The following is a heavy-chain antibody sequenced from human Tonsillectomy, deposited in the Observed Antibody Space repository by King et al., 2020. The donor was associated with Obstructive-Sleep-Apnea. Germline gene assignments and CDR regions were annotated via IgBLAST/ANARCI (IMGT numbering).Heavy chain of an antibody. J-gene: IGHJ4*02. D-gene: IGHD5-18*01. CDR1: GYTFPNYG. CDR2: TNAGNANT. CDR3: ARGGYSYGYVGYIDY. Sequence: QLVQSGAEVKKPGASVKVSCKSSGYTFPNYGIHWVRQAPGQRLEWMGWTNAGNANTGYSQKFQGRVTITRDTSASTAYMELSSLRSEDTAIYYCARGGYSYGYVGYIDYWGQGTLVTVSS. V-gene: IGHV1-3*01.